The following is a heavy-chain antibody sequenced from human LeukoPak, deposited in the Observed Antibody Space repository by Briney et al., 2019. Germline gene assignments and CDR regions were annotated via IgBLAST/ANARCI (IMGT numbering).Heavy chain of an antibody. CDR2: ISYDGSNK. D-gene: IGHD3-3*01. CDR3: GAYYDFWSDPGGIFDY. J-gene: IGHJ4*02. Sequence: GGSLRLSCAASGFTFSSYAMHWVRQAPGKGLEWVAVISYDGSNKYYADSVKGRFTISRDNSKNTLYLQMNSLRAEDTAVYYCGAYYDFWSDPGGIFDYWGQGTLVTVSS. CDR1: GFTFSSYA. V-gene: IGHV3-30-3*01.